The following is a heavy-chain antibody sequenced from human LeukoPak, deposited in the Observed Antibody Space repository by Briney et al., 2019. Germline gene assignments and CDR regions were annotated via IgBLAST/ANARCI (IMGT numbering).Heavy chain of an antibody. Sequence: PGGSLRLSCAASGFTVSSNYMSWVRQAPGKGLEWVSVIYSGGSTYYADSVKGRFTISRDNSKNTLYLQMNSLRAEDTAVYYCARPHSGSYSEAFDIWGQGTMVTVSS. CDR1: GFTVSSNY. CDR2: IYSGGST. V-gene: IGHV3-53*01. CDR3: ARPHSGSYSEAFDI. J-gene: IGHJ3*02. D-gene: IGHD1-26*01.